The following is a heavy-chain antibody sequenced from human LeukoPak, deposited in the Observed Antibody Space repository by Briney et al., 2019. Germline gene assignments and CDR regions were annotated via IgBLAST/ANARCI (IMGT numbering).Heavy chain of an antibody. J-gene: IGHJ4*02. V-gene: IGHV4-59*01. CDR3: ARGGRLNYGDYGGGGDY. D-gene: IGHD4-17*01. CDR2: IYYSGST. CDR1: GGSISSYY. Sequence: PSETLSLTCTVSGGSISSYYWSWIRQPPGKGLEWIGYIYYSGSTNYNPSLKSRVTISVDTSKNQFSLKLSTVTAADTALYYCARGGRLNYGDYGGGGDYWGQGTLVTVSS.